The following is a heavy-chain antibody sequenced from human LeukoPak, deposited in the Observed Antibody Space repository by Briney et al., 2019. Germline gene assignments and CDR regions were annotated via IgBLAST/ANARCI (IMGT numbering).Heavy chain of an antibody. Sequence: ASVKVSCKASGSTFSRSAISWVRQAPGQGLEWMGGVIPILGTTNYTQRFQERVSITSDDSTSTSYMEFRNLRSVDTAVYYCARDDGSATMGFDSWGQGTLVTVSS. CDR1: GSTFSRSA. CDR3: ARDDGSATMGFDS. D-gene: IGHD1-26*01. V-gene: IGHV1-69*13. J-gene: IGHJ4*02. CDR2: VIPILGTT.